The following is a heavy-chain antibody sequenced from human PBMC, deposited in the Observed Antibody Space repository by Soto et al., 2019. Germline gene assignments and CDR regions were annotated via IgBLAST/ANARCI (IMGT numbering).Heavy chain of an antibody. J-gene: IGHJ4*02. D-gene: IGHD3-22*01. Sequence: QVQLVQSGAEVKKPGSSVKVSCKASGGTFSSYAISWVRQAPGQGLEWMGGIIPIFGTANYAQKFQGRVTITADESTSTAYMELSSLRSEDTAVYYCARGGKPYYYDSSGYNFDYWGQGTLVTVSS. CDR2: IIPIFGTA. CDR1: GGTFSSYA. V-gene: IGHV1-69*01. CDR3: ARGGKPYYYDSSGYNFDY.